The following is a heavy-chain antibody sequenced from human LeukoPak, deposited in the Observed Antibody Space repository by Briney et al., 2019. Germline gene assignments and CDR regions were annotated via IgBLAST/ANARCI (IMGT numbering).Heavy chain of an antibody. Sequence: SQTLSLTRPVSGGSISSYYWSWIRQPAGKGLEWIGRIYTSGSTNYNPSLKSRVTMSVDTSKNQFSLKLSSVTAADTAVYYCARAGVEMATSGGIFDYWGEGTLVTVSS. CDR1: GGSISSYY. J-gene: IGHJ4*02. D-gene: IGHD5-24*01. V-gene: IGHV4-4*07. CDR3: ARAGVEMATSGGIFDY. CDR2: IYTSGST.